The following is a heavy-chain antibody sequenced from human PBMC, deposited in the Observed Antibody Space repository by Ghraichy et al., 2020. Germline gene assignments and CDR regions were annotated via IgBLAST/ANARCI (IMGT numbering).Heavy chain of an antibody. Sequence: GGSLRLSCAASGFTFSSYSMNWVRPAPGKGLEWVSYISSSSSTIYYADSVKGRFTISRDNAKNSLYLQMNSLRAEDTAVYYCARDRLDLIIDYWGQGTLVTVSS. D-gene: IGHD1-1*01. CDR1: GFTFSSYS. CDR2: ISSSSSTI. J-gene: IGHJ4*02. V-gene: IGHV3-48*01. CDR3: ARDRLDLIIDY.